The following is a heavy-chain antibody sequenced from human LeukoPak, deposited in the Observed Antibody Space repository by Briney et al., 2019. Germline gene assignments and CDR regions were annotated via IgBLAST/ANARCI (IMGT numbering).Heavy chain of an antibody. J-gene: IGHJ2*01. CDR2: IIDDGHTT. Sequence: GGSLRLSCAASGFTFSSYAMSWVRQAPGKGLEWVSLIIDDGHTTSYADSVKGRFTISRDNSKNTLYLQMNSLRAEDTALYYCARPASRGVGRYFDLWGRGSLVTVSS. V-gene: IGHV3-23*01. D-gene: IGHD3-10*01. CDR1: GFTFSSYA. CDR3: ARPASRGVGRYFDL.